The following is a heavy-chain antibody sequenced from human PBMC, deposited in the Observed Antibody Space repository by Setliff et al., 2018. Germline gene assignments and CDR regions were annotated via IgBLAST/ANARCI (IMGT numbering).Heavy chain of an antibody. CDR1: DDSISSRRSY. J-gene: IGHJ6*03. CDR3: ARMSGFQYMDV. CDR2: IYTSWSI. Sequence: SETLSLTCTVSDDSISSRRSYWGWFRQPAGKGLEWIGQIYTSWSINYNPSLKSRVTISLDTSKNQFSLSLSSVTAADTAVYYCARMSGFQYMDVWGKGTTVTVSS. D-gene: IGHD3-3*01. V-gene: IGHV4-61*09.